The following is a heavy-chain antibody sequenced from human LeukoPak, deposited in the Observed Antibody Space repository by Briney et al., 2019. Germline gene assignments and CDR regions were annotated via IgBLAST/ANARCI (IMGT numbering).Heavy chain of an antibody. V-gene: IGHV1-69*13. Sequence: ASVKVSCKASGGTFSSYAISWVRQAPGQGLEWMGGIIPILGTANYAQKFQGRVTITADESTSTAYMELSSLRSEDTAVYYCARDWGAPTQYYYYGMDVWGQGTTVTVSS. J-gene: IGHJ6*02. CDR2: IIPILGTA. CDR1: GGTFSSYA. CDR3: ARDWGAPTQYYYYGMDV. D-gene: IGHD3-16*01.